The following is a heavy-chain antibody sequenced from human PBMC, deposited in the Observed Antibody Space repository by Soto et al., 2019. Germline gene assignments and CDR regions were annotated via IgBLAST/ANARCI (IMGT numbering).Heavy chain of an antibody. J-gene: IGHJ4*02. CDR2: ISSSSSYI. D-gene: IGHD3-22*01. CDR3: ARAQAPYDSSGYYY. V-gene: IGHV3-21*01. Sequence: GGSLRLSCAASGFTFSSYSMNWVRQAPGKGLEWVSSISSSSSYIYYADSVKGRFTISRDNAKNSLYLQMNSLRAEDTAVYYCARAQAPYDSSGYYYWGQGTLVTVPQ. CDR1: GFTFSSYS.